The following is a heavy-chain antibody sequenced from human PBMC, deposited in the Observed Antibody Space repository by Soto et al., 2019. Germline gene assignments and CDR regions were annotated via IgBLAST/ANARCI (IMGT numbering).Heavy chain of an antibody. J-gene: IGHJ6*03. Sequence: SETLSLTCTVSGGSISSGGYYWSWIRQHPGKGLEWIGYIYYSGSTYYNPSLKSRVTISVETSKNQFSLKLSSVTAADTAVYYCARDGSGSYPYYYYYMDVWGKGTTVTVSS. CDR2: IYYSGST. V-gene: IGHV4-31*03. CDR3: ARDGSGSYPYYYYYMDV. CDR1: GGSISSGGYY. D-gene: IGHD3-10*01.